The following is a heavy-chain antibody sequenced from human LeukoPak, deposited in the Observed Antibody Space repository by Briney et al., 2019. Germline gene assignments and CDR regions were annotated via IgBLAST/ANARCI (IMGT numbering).Heavy chain of an antibody. Sequence: ASVKVSCKASGYTFTGYYMHWVRQAPGQGLEWMGWINPNSGGTNYAQKFQGRVTMTRDTSISTAYMELSRLRSDDTAVYYCARDCSSTSCYPDYWGQGTLVTVSS. V-gene: IGHV1-2*02. CDR2: INPNSGGT. CDR3: ARDCSSTSCYPDY. CDR1: GYTFTGYY. J-gene: IGHJ4*02. D-gene: IGHD2-2*01.